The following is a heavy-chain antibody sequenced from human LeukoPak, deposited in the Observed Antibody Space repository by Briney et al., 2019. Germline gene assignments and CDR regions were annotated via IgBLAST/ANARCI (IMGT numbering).Heavy chain of an antibody. CDR3: VRDSDYQRNSGGRYAHYDALDI. V-gene: IGHV3-7*01. D-gene: IGHD2-21*01. CDR2: IKADGSVK. Sequence: GGSLRLSCAASEFTFGTFWMSWVRQAPGKGLEWVADIKADGSVKHYVDSMEGHFSISRDNARSSLYLQMNSLRAEDTAVYYCVRDSDYQRNSGGRYAHYDALDIWGHGTMVTVSS. J-gene: IGHJ3*02. CDR1: EFTFGTFW.